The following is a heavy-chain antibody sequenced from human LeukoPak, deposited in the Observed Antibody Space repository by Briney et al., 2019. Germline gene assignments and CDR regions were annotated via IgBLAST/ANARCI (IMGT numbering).Heavy chain of an antibody. Sequence: GGSLRLSCATSGFTFSSIWISWVRQAPGKGLEWVANIKHDGSETNYVDSVKGRFTISRDNAKNSLHLQMNSLRVEDTAVYYCAKNGGPHSREVWGQGTTVTVSS. D-gene: IGHD3-16*01. CDR3: AKNGGPHSREV. J-gene: IGHJ6*02. V-gene: IGHV3-7*05. CDR1: GFTFSSIW. CDR2: IKHDGSET.